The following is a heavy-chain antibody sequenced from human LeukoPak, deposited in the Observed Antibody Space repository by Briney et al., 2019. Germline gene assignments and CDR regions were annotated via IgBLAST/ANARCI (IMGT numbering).Heavy chain of an antibody. V-gene: IGHV3-30-3*01. CDR3: ASSLVGATTRAQH. D-gene: IGHD1-26*01. Sequence: GGSLRLSCAASGFIVSSYAMHWVRQAPGKGLEWVAVISYDGSNKYYADSVKGRFTISRDNSKNTLYLQMNSLRAEDTAVYYCASSLVGATTRAQHWGQGTLVTVSS. CDR2: ISYDGSNK. J-gene: IGHJ1*01. CDR1: GFIVSSYA.